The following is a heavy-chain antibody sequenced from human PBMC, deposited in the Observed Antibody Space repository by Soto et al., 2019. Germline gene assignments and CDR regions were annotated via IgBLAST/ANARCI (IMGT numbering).Heavy chain of an antibody. CDR3: ATMKRARLDS. D-gene: IGHD6-25*01. CDR1: GIMSSGYG. CDR2: INPILDST. Sequence: QEQVVQSGPAMKAPGSSVKVSCRASGIMSSGYGFSWVRQAPGQGLEWVGMINPILDSTHYAQNLQGRVSLSVDKSRDTAYLEVTSLRIEDTAIYFCATMKRARLDSWGRGTVVTVSS. V-gene: IGHV1-69*09. J-gene: IGHJ4*02.